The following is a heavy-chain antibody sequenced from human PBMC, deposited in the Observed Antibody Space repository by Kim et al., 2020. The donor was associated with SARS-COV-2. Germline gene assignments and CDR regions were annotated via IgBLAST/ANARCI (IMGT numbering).Heavy chain of an antibody. D-gene: IGHD2-8*01. J-gene: IGHJ3*02. CDR2: ISSSSSYI. Sequence: GGSLRLSCAASGFTFSSYSMNWVRQAPGKGLEWVSSISSSSSYIYYADSVKGRFTISRDNAKNSLYLQMNSLRAEDTAVYYCARFGVRRAFDIWGQGTMVTVSS. CDR1: GFTFSSYS. CDR3: ARFGVRRAFDI. V-gene: IGHV3-21*01.